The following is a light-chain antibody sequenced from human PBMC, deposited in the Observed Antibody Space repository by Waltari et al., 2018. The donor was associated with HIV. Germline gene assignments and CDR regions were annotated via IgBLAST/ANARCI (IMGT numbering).Light chain of an antibody. V-gene: IGLV1-51*02. CDR3: ATWDSSLKLEM. CDR1: SSNIAKNY. Sequence: QSVLTQPPSVSAASGQKLTISCYGNSSNIAKNYVSWYQHLPGTAPKLLIYENNRRPSRISNRFSGSKSATSATLGITGRQTEDEGDYYCATWDSSLKLEMFGGGTKLTVL. J-gene: IGLJ3*02. CDR2: ENN.